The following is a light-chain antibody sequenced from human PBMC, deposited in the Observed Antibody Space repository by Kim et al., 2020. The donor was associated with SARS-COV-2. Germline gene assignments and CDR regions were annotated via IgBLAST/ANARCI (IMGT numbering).Light chain of an antibody. Sequence: LSPAERATLSRRASQSVSSSYLAWYQQKPGQAPRLLIYGASSRATGIPDRFSGSGSGTDFTLTISRLEPEDFAVYYCQQYGSSPYTFGQGTKLEI. CDR2: GAS. V-gene: IGKV3-20*01. CDR1: QSVSSSY. J-gene: IGKJ2*01. CDR3: QQYGSSPYT.